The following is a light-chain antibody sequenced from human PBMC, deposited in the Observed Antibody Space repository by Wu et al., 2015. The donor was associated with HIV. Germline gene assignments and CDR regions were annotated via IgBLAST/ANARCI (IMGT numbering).Light chain of an antibody. Sequence: EIVLTQSPGTLSLSPGERATLSCRASQSVSSSYLAWYQQKPGQAPRLLIYGASRRATGIPDRFSGSGSGTDFTLTISRLEPEDFAVYYCQNYGSSPRYSFGQGTKLEI. CDR2: GAS. V-gene: IGKV3-20*01. CDR3: QNYGSSPRYS. CDR1: QSVSSSY. J-gene: IGKJ2*03.